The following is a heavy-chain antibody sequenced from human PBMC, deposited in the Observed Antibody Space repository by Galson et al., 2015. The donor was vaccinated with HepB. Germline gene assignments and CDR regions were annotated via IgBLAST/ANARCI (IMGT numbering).Heavy chain of an antibody. CDR2: MWYDGSNK. CDR1: GFTFSSYA. J-gene: IGHJ6*02. D-gene: IGHD3-3*01. Sequence: SLRLSCAASGFTFSSYAMSWVRQAPGKGLEWVAVMWYDGSNKYYADSVKGRFTISRDNSKNTLYLQMNSLRAEDTAVYYCARGHRTAIWSGYYRESYYYGMDVWGQGTTVTVSS. CDR3: ARGHRTAIWSGYYRESYYYGMDV. V-gene: IGHV3-33*08.